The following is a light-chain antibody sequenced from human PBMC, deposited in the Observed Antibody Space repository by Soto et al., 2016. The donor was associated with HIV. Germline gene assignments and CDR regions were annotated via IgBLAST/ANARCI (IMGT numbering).Light chain of an antibody. CDR1: QGISNY. CDR3: QRYDNLPIT. V-gene: IGKV1-33*01. CDR2: DAS. J-gene: IGKJ5*01. Sequence: DIQMTQSPSAMSASVGDRVTITCRASQGISNYLAWFQQKPGKVPKLLIYDASKLETGVPSRFSGSGSGTYFTFTITSLQSEDIATYYCQRYDNLPITFGQGTRLVIK.